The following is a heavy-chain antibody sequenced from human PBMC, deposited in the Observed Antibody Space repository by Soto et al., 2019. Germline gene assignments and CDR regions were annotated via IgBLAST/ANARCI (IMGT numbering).Heavy chain of an antibody. CDR1: GGTFNRYA. CDR2: IIPIFGIG. V-gene: IGHV1-69*01. CDR3: ARSAITLFGVVSIPPHYYSEMDV. J-gene: IGHJ6*02. Sequence: QVQLVQSGAEVKKPGSSVKVSCKASGGTFNRYAISWVRQAPGQGLEWMGGIIPIFGIGNDAQRFQGRVTITADESMGTAYMEVSSLRSEDTGVYYCARSAITLFGVVSIPPHYYSEMDVWGQGTTVTVSS. D-gene: IGHD3-3*01.